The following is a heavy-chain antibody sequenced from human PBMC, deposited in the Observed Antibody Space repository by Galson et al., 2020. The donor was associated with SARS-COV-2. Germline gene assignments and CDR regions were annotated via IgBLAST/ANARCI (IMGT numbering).Heavy chain of an antibody. CDR3: ARWVLTPKGYFDY. CDR2: ITSSTSTM. CDR1: GFTFSTYS. V-gene: IGHV3-48*01. J-gene: IGHJ4*02. D-gene: IGHD7-27*01. Sequence: GGSLILPCEASGFTFSTYSMSWVRQAPGKGLEWISYITSSTSTMFYADSVKGRFTISRDNAKNSLYLQMNSLRAEDTAVYYCARWVLTPKGYFDYWGQGTLVTVSS.